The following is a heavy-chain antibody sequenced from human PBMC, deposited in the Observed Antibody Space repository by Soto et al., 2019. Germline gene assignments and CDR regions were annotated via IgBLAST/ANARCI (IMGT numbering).Heavy chain of an antibody. D-gene: IGHD7-27*01. Sequence: CEDCGDGIESCARRWVRQAPGQRLEWMGWINAGYGNTKSSQKFQDRVTISRDTSASTAYMELTSLRSEYTAVYYCARDTGDGSFDFCGQGTLVSVSS. CDR1: GDGIESCA. V-gene: IGHV1-3*01. CDR2: INAGYGNT. J-gene: IGHJ4*02. CDR3: ARDTGDGSFDF.